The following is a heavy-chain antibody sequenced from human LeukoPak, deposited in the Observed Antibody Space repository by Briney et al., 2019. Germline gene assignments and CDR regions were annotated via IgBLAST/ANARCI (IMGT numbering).Heavy chain of an antibody. J-gene: IGHJ4*02. CDR1: GFTFSDYY. Sequence: QPGGSLRLSCAASGFTFSDYYMSWIRQAPGKGLEWVSAISGSGGSTYYADSVKGRFTISRDNSKNTLYLQMNSLRAEDTAVYYCAKVERYYYDSSGYYLYWGQGTLVTVSS. CDR3: AKVERYYYDSSGYYLY. V-gene: IGHV3-23*01. CDR2: ISGSGGST. D-gene: IGHD3-22*01.